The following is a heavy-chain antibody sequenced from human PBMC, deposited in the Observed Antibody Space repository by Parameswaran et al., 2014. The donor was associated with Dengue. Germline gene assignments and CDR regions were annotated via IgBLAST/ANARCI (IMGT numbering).Heavy chain of an antibody. J-gene: IGHJ5*02. CDR2: MNPNSGNT. V-gene: IGHV1-8*01. Sequence: WVRQAPGQGLEWMGWMNPNSGNTGYAQKFQGRVTMTRDTSTTTAYMELSSLRSEDTAVYYCARVPMIIVDPIWGYWFDPWGQGTLVTVSS. CDR3: ARVPMIIVDPIWGYWFDP. D-gene: IGHD3-22*01.